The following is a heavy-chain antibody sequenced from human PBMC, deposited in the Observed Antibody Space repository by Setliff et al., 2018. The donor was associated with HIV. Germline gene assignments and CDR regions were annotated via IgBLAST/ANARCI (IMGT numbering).Heavy chain of an antibody. J-gene: IGHJ5*02. V-gene: IGHV4-31*03. D-gene: IGHD2-2*01. CDR2: IYHSGNT. CDR3: AKVAVTGYCSTTSCQNWFDP. Sequence: SETLSLTCSVSGVSITTDGYYWSWIRHYPEKGLEWIGNIYHSGNTYYNPSLKSRVTISLDTSKNQFSLRLISVTAADTAAYYCAKVAVTGYCSTTSCQNWFDPWGQGTLVTVSS. CDR1: GVSITTDGYY.